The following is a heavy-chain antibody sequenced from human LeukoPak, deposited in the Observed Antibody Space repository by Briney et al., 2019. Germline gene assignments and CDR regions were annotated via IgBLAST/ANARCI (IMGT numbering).Heavy chain of an antibody. Sequence: GGSLRLSCEGSGFTFSNYWMGWVRQAPGKGLQWVANIKTDGSEKYYVDSVKGRFTISRDNAKNSLYLQMNSLRAEDTAVYYCATYSSLNRREFQYWGQGTLLTVS. V-gene: IGHV3-7*01. CDR1: GFTFSNYW. D-gene: IGHD3-22*01. CDR2: IKTDGSEK. CDR3: ATYSSLNRREFQY. J-gene: IGHJ1*01.